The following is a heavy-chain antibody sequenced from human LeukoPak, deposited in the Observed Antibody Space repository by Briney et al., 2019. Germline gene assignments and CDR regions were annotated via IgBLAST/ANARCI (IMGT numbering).Heavy chain of an antibody. CDR2: INHSGST. CDR1: GGSFSGYY. J-gene: IGHJ4*02. D-gene: IGHD5-18*01. Sequence: ETLSLTCAVYGGSFSGYYWSWIRQPPGKGLEWIGEINHSGSTNYNPSLKSRVTISVDTSKNQFSLKLSSVTAADTAVYYCARGPRGYSYGYPLDYWGQGTLVTVSS. CDR3: ARGPRGYSYGYPLDY. V-gene: IGHV4-34*01.